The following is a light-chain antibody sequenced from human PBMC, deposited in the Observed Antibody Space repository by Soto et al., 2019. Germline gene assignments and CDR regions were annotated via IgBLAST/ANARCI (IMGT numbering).Light chain of an antibody. CDR1: SSDVGDYNY. J-gene: IGLJ1*01. Sequence: QSALTQPASVSGSPGQSITISCTGTSSDVGDYNYVSWYQQHPGKAPKLMIYDVSNRPSGVSNRSSGSKSGSTASLTISGLQAEDEADYYCSSYTSSTTRVFGTGTKVTVL. V-gene: IGLV2-14*01. CDR2: DVS. CDR3: SSYTSSTTRV.